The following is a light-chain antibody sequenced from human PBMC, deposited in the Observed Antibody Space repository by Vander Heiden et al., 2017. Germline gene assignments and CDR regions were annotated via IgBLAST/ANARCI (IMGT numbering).Light chain of an antibody. V-gene: IGKV3-20*01. CDR2: GAS. J-gene: IGKJ2*01. CDR3: QQYGSSPPYT. Sequence: IVLTHSPGPLSLSPGERATLSCRASQSVSSSYLAWYQQKPGQAPRLLIYGASSRATGIPDRFSGSGSGTDFTLTISRLEPEDFAVYYCQQYGSSPPYTFGQGTKLEIK. CDR1: QSVSSSY.